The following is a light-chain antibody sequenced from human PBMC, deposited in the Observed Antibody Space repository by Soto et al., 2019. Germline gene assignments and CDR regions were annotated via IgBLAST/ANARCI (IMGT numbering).Light chain of an antibody. Sequence: EIVITQSPATLSVSPGERATLSCRASQSVSSNLAWYQQKPGQAPRLLIYGASTRETGIPARFSGSGSGTEFTLTISSLQSEDFAVYYCQQRSNWTPVFGGGTKVDIK. J-gene: IGKJ4*01. CDR3: QQRSNWTPV. CDR1: QSVSSN. CDR2: GAS. V-gene: IGKV3-15*01.